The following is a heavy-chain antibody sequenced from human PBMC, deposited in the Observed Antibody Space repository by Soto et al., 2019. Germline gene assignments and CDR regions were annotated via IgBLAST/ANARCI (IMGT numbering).Heavy chain of an antibody. D-gene: IGHD2-2*01. CDR2: ISGSGGST. V-gene: IGHV3-23*01. CDR1: GFTFSSYA. Sequence: EVQLLESGGGLVQPGGSLRLSCAASGFTFSSYAMSWVRQAPGKGLEWVSAISGSGGSTYYADSVKGRFTISRDNSKNTLYLQMNRLRAEDTAVYYCAKAPRYCSSTSCSRGYYYYYYMDVWGKGTTVTVSS. CDR3: AKAPRYCSSTSCSRGYYYYYYMDV. J-gene: IGHJ6*03.